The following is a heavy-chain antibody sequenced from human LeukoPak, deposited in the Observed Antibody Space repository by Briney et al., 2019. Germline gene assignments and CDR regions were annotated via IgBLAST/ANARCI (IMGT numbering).Heavy chain of an antibody. CDR3: VRGGIAARPCFDY. V-gene: IGHV3-30*04. J-gene: IGHJ4*02. CDR1: GFTFSSYA. CDR2: ISYDGSNK. Sequence: GGSLRLSCAASGFTFSSYAMHWVRQAPGKGLEWVAVISYDGSNKYYADSVKGRFTISRDNSKNTLYLQMNSLRAEDTAVCYCVRGGIAARPCFDYWGQGTLVTVSS. D-gene: IGHD6-6*01.